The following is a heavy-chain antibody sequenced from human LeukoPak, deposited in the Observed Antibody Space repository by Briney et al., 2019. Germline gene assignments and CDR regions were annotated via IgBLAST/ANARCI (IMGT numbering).Heavy chain of an antibody. CDR1: GFSFSSFK. J-gene: IGHJ4*02. Sequence: PGGSLRLSCAASGFSFSSFKMTWVRQAPGKGLEWVSYISNRDKDTNYADSVKGRLTISRDNAKNSLYLQMNSLRAEDTAVYYCAREGLGYGDFDYWGQGTLVTVSS. D-gene: IGHD5-18*01. CDR2: ISNRDKDT. V-gene: IGHV3-48*03. CDR3: AREGLGYGDFDY.